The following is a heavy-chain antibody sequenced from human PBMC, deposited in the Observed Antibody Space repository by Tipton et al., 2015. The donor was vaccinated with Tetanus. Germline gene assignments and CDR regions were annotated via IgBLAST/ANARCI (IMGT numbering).Heavy chain of an antibody. J-gene: IGHJ4*02. D-gene: IGHD6-13*01. CDR1: GGPISSGDYY. Sequence: TLSLTCTVSGGPISSGDYYWSWVRLSPGKGLEWIGYIFDTGSTNYNPSLKSRVTMSVDTSKNQFSLHLTSVTAADTAVYYCARGWGSSWYYFDNWGQGTLVTVSS. V-gene: IGHV4-61*08. CDR3: ARGWGSSWYYFDN. CDR2: IFDTGST.